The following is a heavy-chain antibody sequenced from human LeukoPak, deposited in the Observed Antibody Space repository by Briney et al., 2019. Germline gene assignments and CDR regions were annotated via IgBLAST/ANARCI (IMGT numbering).Heavy chain of an antibody. CDR2: VSPNGETA. CDR3: AKDLGWIQFGY. V-gene: IGHV3-23*01. J-gene: IGHJ4*02. Sequence: RSLRLSCAASGFIFRNYGMNWVRQPPGKGLEWVSGVSPNGETAYYADSVKGRFTISRDNSKNTVYLQVRSLRAEDTAVYYCAKDLGWIQFGYWGQGALVTVSS. CDR1: GFIFRNYG. D-gene: IGHD5-18*01.